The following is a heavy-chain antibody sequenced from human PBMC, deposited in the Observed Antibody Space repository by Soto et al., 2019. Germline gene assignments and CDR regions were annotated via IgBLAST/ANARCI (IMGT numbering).Heavy chain of an antibody. CDR2: ISGSGGST. CDR3: AKNSNYDGYYGMDV. Sequence: GGSLRLSCAASGFTFSSYAMSWVRQAPGKGLEWVSAISGSGGSTYYADSVKGRFTISRDNSKNTLYLQMNSLRAEDTAVYYCAKNSNYDGYYGMDVWGQGTTVTVSS. V-gene: IGHV3-23*01. J-gene: IGHJ6*02. CDR1: GFTFSSYA. D-gene: IGHD4-4*01.